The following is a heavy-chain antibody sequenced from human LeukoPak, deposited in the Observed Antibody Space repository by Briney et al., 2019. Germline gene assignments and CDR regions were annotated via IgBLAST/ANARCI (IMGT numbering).Heavy chain of an antibody. CDR3: ARDRYCYDSSGPPFDP. CDR1: GGSFSGYY. CDR2: IYTSGST. D-gene: IGHD3-22*01. V-gene: IGHV4-4*07. J-gene: IGHJ5*02. Sequence: PSETLSLTCAAYGGSFSGYYWSWIRQPAWKGLEWIGRIYTSGSTNYNPSLKSRVTMSVDTSKNQFSLKLSSVTAADTAVYYCARDRYCYDSSGPPFDPWGQGTLVTVSS.